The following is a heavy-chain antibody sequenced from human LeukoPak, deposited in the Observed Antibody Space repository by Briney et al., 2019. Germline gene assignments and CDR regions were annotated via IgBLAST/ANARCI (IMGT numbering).Heavy chain of an antibody. CDR1: GGTISNYY. D-gene: IGHD3-10*01. CDR2: ISYSGST. V-gene: IGHV4-59*08. Sequence: PSETLSLTCTVSGGTISNYYWNWIRQPPGKGLEWIGYISYSGSTNYDPSLKSRVTIAVDTSKNQFSLKLSSVTAADTAMYYCSRLIYYFDYWGQGTLVTVSA. CDR3: SRLIYYFDY. J-gene: IGHJ4*02.